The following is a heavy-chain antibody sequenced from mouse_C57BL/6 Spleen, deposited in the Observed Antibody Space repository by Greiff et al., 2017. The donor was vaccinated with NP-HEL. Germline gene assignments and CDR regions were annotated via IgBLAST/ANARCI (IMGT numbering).Heavy chain of an antibody. V-gene: IGHV14-4*01. CDR1: GFNIKDDY. J-gene: IGHJ4*01. CDR2: IDPENGDT. Sequence: VQLKESGAELVRPGASVKLSCTASGFNIKDDYMHWVKQRPEQGLEWIGWIDPENGDTEYASKFQGKATITADTSSNTAYLQLSSLTSEDTAVYYCTTKGSNPYYAMDYWGQGTSVTVSS. CDR3: TTKGSNPYYAMDY. D-gene: IGHD1-1*01.